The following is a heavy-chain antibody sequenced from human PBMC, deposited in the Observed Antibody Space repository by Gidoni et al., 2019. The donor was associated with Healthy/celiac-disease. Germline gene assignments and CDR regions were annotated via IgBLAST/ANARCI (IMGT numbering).Heavy chain of an antibody. CDR2: TT. Sequence: TTEYAASVKGRFTISRDDSKNSLYLQMNSLKTEDTAVYYCASYKLTPFAFDIWGQGTMVTVSS. D-gene: IGHD3-10*01. V-gene: IGHV3-72*01. J-gene: IGHJ3*02. CDR3: ASYKLTPFAFDI.